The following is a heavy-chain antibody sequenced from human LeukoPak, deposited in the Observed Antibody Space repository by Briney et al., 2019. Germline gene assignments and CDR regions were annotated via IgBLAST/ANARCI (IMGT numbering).Heavy chain of an antibody. J-gene: IGHJ4*02. V-gene: IGHV4-61*02. Sequence: SQTLSLTCTVSGGSISSGSYYWSWIRQPAGKGLEWIGRIYTSGSTNYNPSLKSRVTISVDTSKNQSSLKLSSVTAADTAVYYCARVGIAMVLDYWGQGTLVTVSS. CDR3: ARVGIAMVLDY. CDR1: GGSISSGSYY. CDR2: IYTSGST. D-gene: IGHD5-18*01.